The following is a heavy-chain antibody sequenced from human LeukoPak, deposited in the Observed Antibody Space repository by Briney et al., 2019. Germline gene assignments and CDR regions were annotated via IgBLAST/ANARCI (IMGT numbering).Heavy chain of an antibody. J-gene: IGHJ4*02. CDR3: ASGLWTYGY. Sequence: PGGSLRLSCAASGFTFSNFWMSWVRQAPGKGLEWVANIKQDGSEKNYVDSVKGRFTISRDNAKKSLFLQMNSLRAEDTAVYYCASGLWTYGYWGQGTLVTVSS. V-gene: IGHV3-7*03. CDR2: IKQDGSEK. D-gene: IGHD3-10*01. CDR1: GFTFSNFW.